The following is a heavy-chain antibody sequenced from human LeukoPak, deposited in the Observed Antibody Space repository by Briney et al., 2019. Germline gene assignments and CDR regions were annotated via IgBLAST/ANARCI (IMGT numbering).Heavy chain of an antibody. CDR1: RFTFSTYW. CDR3: AKDYLAVAGIAWGGY. Sequence: PGGSLRLSCAASRFTFSTYWMHWVRQAPGKGLVWVSRINSDGSSTGYADSVKGRFTISRDNAKNTLYLQMNSLRAEDTAVYYCAKDYLAVAGIAWGGYWGQGTLVTVSS. J-gene: IGHJ4*02. CDR2: INSDGSST. D-gene: IGHD6-19*01. V-gene: IGHV3-74*01.